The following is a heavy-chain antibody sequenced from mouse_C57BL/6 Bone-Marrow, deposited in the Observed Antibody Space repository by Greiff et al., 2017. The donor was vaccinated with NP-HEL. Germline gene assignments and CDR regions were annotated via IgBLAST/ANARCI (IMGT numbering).Heavy chain of an antibody. J-gene: IGHJ2*01. D-gene: IGHD1-1*01. CDR3: ARLRRYFDY. Sequence: EVKLVESGGGLVKPGGSLKLSCAASGFTFSSYAMSWVRQTPEKRLEWVATISDGGSYTYYPDNVKGRFTISRDNAKNNLYLQMSHLKSEDTAMYYCARLRRYFDYWGQGTTLTVSS. CDR1: GFTFSSYA. V-gene: IGHV5-4*03. CDR2: ISDGGSYT.